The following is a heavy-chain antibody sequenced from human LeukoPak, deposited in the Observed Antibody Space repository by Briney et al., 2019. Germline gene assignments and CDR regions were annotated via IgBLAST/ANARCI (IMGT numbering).Heavy chain of an antibody. CDR3: ASVRIAAAGYDY. J-gene: IGHJ4*02. D-gene: IGHD6-13*01. CDR1: GFTVSSNY. CDR2: IYSGGST. V-gene: IGHV3-53*01. Sequence: GGSLRLSCAASGFTVSSNYMSWVRQAPGKGLEWVSVIYSGGSTYYADSVKGRFTISRDNSKNTLYLQMNSLRAEDTAVYYCASVRIAAAGYDYWGQGTLVTVSS.